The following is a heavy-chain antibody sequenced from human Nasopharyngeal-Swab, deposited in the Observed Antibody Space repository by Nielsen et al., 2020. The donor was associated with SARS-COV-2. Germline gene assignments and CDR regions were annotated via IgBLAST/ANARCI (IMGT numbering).Heavy chain of an antibody. Sequence: ASVKVSCKASGYTFTGYYMHWARQAPGQGLEWMGWINPNSGGTNYAQKFQGWVTMTRDTSISTAYMELSRLRSDDTAVYYCARDPIAVAGHDAFDIWGQGTMVTVSS. V-gene: IGHV1-2*04. D-gene: IGHD6-19*01. CDR2: INPNSGGT. CDR3: ARDPIAVAGHDAFDI. J-gene: IGHJ3*02. CDR1: GYTFTGYY.